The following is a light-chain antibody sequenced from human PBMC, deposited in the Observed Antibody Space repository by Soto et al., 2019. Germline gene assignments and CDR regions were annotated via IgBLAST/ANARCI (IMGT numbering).Light chain of an antibody. V-gene: IGLV2-14*01. CDR3: SSYTSTSPPFL. CDR1: SRDIGDYNF. J-gene: IGLJ1*01. CDR2: GVS. Sequence: QSALTQPASVSGSPAQSITISCAGSSRDIGDYNFVSWYQQHPGKAPKLMIYGVSLRPSGVSDRFSGSKSGNTASLTISGLQAEDEADYYCSSYTSTSPPFLFGTGTKVTVL.